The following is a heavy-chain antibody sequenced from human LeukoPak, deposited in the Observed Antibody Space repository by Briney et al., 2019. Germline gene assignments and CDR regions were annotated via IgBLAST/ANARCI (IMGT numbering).Heavy chain of an antibody. D-gene: IGHD1-1*01. Sequence: GGSLRLSCAASGFTFSSYEMNWVRQAPGKGLEWVSYISSSGSTIYYADSVKGRFTISRDNAKNSLYLQMNSLRAKDTAVYYCARAEGLERPDYWGQGTLVTVSS. CDR3: ARAEGLERPDY. CDR2: ISSSGSTI. CDR1: GFTFSSYE. V-gene: IGHV3-48*03. J-gene: IGHJ4*02.